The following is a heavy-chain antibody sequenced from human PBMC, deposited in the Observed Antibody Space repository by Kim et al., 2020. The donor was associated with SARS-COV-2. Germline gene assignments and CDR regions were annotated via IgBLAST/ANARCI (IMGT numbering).Heavy chain of an antibody. J-gene: IGHJ6*02. CDR3: ARLNCSSTSCYGPLYYYYYYGMDV. CDR1: GGTFSSYA. CDR2: IIPIFGTA. V-gene: IGHV1-69*06. D-gene: IGHD2-2*01. Sequence: ASVKVCCKASGGTFSSYAISWVRQAPGQGLEWMGGIIPIFGTANYAQKFQGRVTITADKSTSTAYMELSSLRSEDTAVYYCARLNCSSTSCYGPLYYYYYYGMDVWGQGTTVTVSS.